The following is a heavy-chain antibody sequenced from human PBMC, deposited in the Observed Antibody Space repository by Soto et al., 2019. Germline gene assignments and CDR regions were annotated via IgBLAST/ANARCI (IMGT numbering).Heavy chain of an antibody. CDR2: IIPFFGTA. D-gene: IGHD5-18*01. Sequence: QVQLVQSGAEVKKPGSSVKVSCKASGGTFSSYAISWVRQAPGQGLEWMGGIIPFFGTANYAQKFQGRVTITADESTSTAYVELSSLRSEDTAVYYCARYRYGYSYFDYWGQGTLVTVSS. CDR3: ARYRYGYSYFDY. J-gene: IGHJ4*02. V-gene: IGHV1-69*12. CDR1: GGTFSSYA.